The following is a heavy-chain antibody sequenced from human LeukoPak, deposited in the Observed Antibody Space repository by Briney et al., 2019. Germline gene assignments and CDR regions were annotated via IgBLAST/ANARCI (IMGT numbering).Heavy chain of an antibody. V-gene: IGHV4-39*01. D-gene: IGHD4-17*01. CDR2: IYYSGST. Sequence: PSETLSLTCTVSGGSISSSSYYWGWIRQPPGKGLEWIGSIYYSGSTYYNPSLKSRVTISVDTSKNQFSLKLSSVTAADTAVYYCARNHYGDYSNDYWGQGTLVTVSS. CDR1: GGSISSSSYY. J-gene: IGHJ4*02. CDR3: ARNHYGDYSNDY.